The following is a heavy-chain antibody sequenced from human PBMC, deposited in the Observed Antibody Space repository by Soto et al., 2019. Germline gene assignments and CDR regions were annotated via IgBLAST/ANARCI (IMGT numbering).Heavy chain of an antibody. V-gene: IGHV3-21*04. CDR2: ISRSGANI. D-gene: IGHD3-10*01. CDR1: GFTFKSNP. Sequence: GGSLRLSCAASGFTFKSNPMVWVRQAPGKGLEWVSSISRSGANIHYADSVKGRFTISRDNARNSLYLQMNSLRAEDTARYFCARGINRSGAYWGQGTQVTVSS. CDR3: ARGINRSGAY. J-gene: IGHJ4*02.